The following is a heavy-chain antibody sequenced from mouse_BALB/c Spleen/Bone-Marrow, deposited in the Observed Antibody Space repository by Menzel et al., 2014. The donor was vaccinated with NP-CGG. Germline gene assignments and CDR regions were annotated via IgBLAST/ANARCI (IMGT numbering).Heavy chain of an antibody. CDR3: ARRGTGVDY. V-gene: IGHV1-63*02. J-gene: IGHJ2*01. CDR2: INPGGGYT. CDR1: GYTFTNYW. D-gene: IGHD4-1*01. Sequence: QVQLKESGAELVRPGTSVKISCKASGYTFTNYWLGWVKQRPGHGLEWIGDINPGGGYTSYNEKFKGKATLTADTSSSTAYMQLSSLTSEDSAVYFCARRGTGVDYWGQGTTLKVSS.